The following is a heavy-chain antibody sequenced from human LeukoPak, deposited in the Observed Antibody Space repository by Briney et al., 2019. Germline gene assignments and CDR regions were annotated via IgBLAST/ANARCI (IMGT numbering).Heavy chain of an antibody. CDR1: GFSLSGYW. V-gene: IGHV3-7*03. D-gene: IGHD2/OR15-2a*01. Sequence: GGSLRLSSAVSGFSLSGYWMTWVRQAAGEGREWVGNIKEEGSEKYYASFMKGRFTISRENAKYSLDLQMNSLRAEDTAVYYCARRGSTDYWGQGTLVTVSS. J-gene: IGHJ4*02. CDR3: ARRGSTDY. CDR2: IKEEGSEK.